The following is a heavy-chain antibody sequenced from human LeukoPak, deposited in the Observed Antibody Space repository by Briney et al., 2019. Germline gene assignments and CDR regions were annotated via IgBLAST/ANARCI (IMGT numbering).Heavy chain of an antibody. D-gene: IGHD3-10*01. CDR2: ISGSGGST. Sequence: GGSLRLSCAASGFTFSSYAMSWVRQAPGKGLEWVSAISGSGGSTYYADSVKGRFTISRDNSKNTLYLQMNSLRAEDTAVYYCAKDNHMVRGVIYFDYWGQGTLVTVSS. CDR1: GFTFSSYA. V-gene: IGHV3-23*01. J-gene: IGHJ4*02. CDR3: AKDNHMVRGVIYFDY.